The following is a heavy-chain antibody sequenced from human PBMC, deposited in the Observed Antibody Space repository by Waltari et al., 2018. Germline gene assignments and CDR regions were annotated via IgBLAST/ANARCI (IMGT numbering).Heavy chain of an antibody. V-gene: IGHV4-4*07. CDR2: IYTSGSN. CDR1: GGSISSYY. J-gene: IGHJ5*02. D-gene: IGHD2-2*01. Sequence: QVQLQESGPGLVKPSETLSLTCTVSGGSISSYYWSWIRQPAGTGLEWIWRIYTSGSNNYNRSIKSRVTMSVDTSKNQFSLKLSAVTAADTAVYYCAREPVGYCSSTSCYVSWFDPWGQGTLVTVSS. CDR3: AREPVGYCSSTSCYVSWFDP.